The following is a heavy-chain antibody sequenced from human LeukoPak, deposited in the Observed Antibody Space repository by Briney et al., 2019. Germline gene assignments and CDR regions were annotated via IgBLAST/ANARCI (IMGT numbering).Heavy chain of an antibody. V-gene: IGHV3-30-3*01. D-gene: IGHD3-3*01. CDR1: GFTFSSYA. CDR3: AKDYDFWGGYYLYYMDV. CDR2: ISYDGSNK. Sequence: GRSLRLSCAASGFTFSSYAMHWVRQAPGKGLEWVAVISYDGSNKYYADSVKGRFTISRDNSKNTLYLQMNSLRAEDTAVYYCAKDYDFWGGYYLYYMDVWGKGTTVTVSS. J-gene: IGHJ6*03.